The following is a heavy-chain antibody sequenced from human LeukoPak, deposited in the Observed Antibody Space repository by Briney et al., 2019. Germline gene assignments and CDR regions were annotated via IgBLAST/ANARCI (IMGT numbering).Heavy chain of an antibody. J-gene: IGHJ4*02. CDR3: ARVVGGTWLVDY. V-gene: IGHV3-30-3*02. CDR2: ISYDGSTK. CDR1: GFIFSNYA. D-gene: IGHD1-26*01. Sequence: GGSLRLSCAASGFIFSNYAMHWVRQAPGKGLEWVAFISYDGSTKYYADSVKGPFTISRDNSKSTLYLQMNSLRPEDTAVYYCARVVGGTWLVDYWGQGTLVTVSS.